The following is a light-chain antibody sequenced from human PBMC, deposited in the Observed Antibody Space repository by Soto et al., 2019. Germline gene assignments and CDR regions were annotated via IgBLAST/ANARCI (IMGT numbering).Light chain of an antibody. Sequence: QSALTQPASVSGSPGQSITISCTGTSSDVGSYNLVSWYQQHPGKATKFMIYEVSKRPSGVSNRFSGSKSGNTASLPLSGLQVEDEADYYCCSYAGSSTWVFGGGTKLTVL. J-gene: IGLJ3*02. V-gene: IGLV2-23*02. CDR1: SSDVGSYNL. CDR2: EVS. CDR3: CSYAGSSTWV.